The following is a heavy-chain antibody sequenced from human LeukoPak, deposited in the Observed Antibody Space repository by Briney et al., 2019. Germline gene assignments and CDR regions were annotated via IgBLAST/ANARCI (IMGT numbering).Heavy chain of an antibody. D-gene: IGHD4-23*01. CDR1: GGSITDYY. Sequence: SETLSLTCALSGGSITDYYYNWVRQPPGKGLEWIGEINHSGSTNYNPSLKSRVTMSVDTSKNQFSLKVSSVTAADTAVYYCARERTVDPYMDVWGKGTTVTVSS. V-gene: IGHV4-34*01. CDR2: INHSGST. J-gene: IGHJ6*03. CDR3: ARERTVDPYMDV.